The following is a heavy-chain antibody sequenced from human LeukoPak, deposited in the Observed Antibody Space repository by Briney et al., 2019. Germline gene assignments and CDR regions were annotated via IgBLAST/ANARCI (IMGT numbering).Heavy chain of an antibody. CDR3: ARGGASPIYYYYYGMDV. Sequence: SETLSLTCAVYGGSFSGYYWSWIRQPPGKGLEWIGEINHSGSTNYNPFLKSRVTISVDTSKNQFSLKLSSVTAADTAVYYCARGGASPIYYYYYGMDVWGQGTTVTVSS. J-gene: IGHJ6*02. CDR2: INHSGST. CDR1: GGSFSGYY. V-gene: IGHV4-34*01.